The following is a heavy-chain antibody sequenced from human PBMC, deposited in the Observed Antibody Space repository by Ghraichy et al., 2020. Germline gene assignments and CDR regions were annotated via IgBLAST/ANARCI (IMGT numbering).Heavy chain of an antibody. D-gene: IGHD2-15*01. J-gene: IGHJ1*01. CDR3: AREGCSGGSCYLRYFQH. CDR1: GFTFSSYS. Sequence: GESLNISCAASGFTFSSYSMNWVRQAPGKGLEWVSYISSSSSTIYYADSVKGRFTISRDNDKNSLYLQMNSLRDEDTAVYYCAREGCSGGSCYLRYFQHWGQGTLVTVSS. CDR2: ISSSSSTI. V-gene: IGHV3-48*02.